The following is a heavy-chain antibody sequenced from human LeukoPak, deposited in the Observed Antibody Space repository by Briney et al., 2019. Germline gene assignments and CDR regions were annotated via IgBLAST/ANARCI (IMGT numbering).Heavy chain of an antibody. CDR3: ARGSIIPDY. J-gene: IGHJ4*02. Sequence: ASVTVSCKASGYTFTSYDINWVRQAPGQGLEWMGWMNPNSGNTGYAQKFQGRVTITRNTSISTAYMELSGLRSEDTAVYYCARGSIIPDYWGQGTLVTVSS. V-gene: IGHV1-8*03. D-gene: IGHD3-16*01. CDR1: GYTFTSYD. CDR2: MNPNSGNT.